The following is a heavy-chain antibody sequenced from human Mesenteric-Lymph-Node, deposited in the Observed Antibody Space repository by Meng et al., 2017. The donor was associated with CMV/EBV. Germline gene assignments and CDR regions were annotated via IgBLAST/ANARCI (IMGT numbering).Heavy chain of an antibody. Sequence: GESLKISCAASGFTFSSYSMNWVRQAPGKGLEWVSSISSSSSYIYYADSVKGRFTISRDNAKNSLYLQMNSLRAEDTAVYYCAKDRGIAVAGTALDYWGQGTLVTVSS. CDR2: ISSSSSYI. V-gene: IGHV3-21*01. CDR3: AKDRGIAVAGTALDY. D-gene: IGHD6-19*01. J-gene: IGHJ4*02. CDR1: GFTFSSYS.